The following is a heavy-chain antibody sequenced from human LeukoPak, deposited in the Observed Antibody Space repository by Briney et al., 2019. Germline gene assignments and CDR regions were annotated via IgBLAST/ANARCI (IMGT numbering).Heavy chain of an antibody. CDR2: INPNSGGT. CDR3: ASFEVGA. V-gene: IGHV1-2*02. D-gene: IGHD3-10*01. Sequence: GASVKVSCKASGGTFSSYAISWVRQAPGQGLEWMGWINPNSGGTNYAQKFQGRVTMTRDTSISTAYMELSSLRSDDMAVYYCASFEVGAWGQGNLVTVSS. CDR1: GGTFSSYA. J-gene: IGHJ5*02.